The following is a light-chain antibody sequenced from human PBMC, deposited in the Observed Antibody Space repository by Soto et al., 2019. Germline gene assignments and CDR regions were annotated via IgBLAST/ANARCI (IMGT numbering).Light chain of an antibody. CDR3: QQYNSQWT. CDR2: KAS. Sequence: DIQMTQSPSTLSASVGDRVTITCRASQSISSSLAWYQQKPGRAPTLLIYKASSLESGVPSRFSGSGSGTEFTLTISSLQPDDFATYYCQQYNSQWTFGQGTKVEFK. J-gene: IGKJ1*01. V-gene: IGKV1-5*03. CDR1: QSISSS.